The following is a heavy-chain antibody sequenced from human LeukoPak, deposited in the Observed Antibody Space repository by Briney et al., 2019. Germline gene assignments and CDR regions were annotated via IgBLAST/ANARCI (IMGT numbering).Heavy chain of an antibody. CDR1: GGSISSSSYY. CDR2: IYYIGST. CDR3: ARLPLVSPGCDY. V-gene: IGHV4-39*02. D-gene: IGHD2-2*01. J-gene: IGHJ4*02. Sequence: PSETLSLTCTVSGGSISSSSYYWGWIRQPPGKGLEWIGNIYYIGSTYYNPSLKSRVTISVDTSKNHFSLKLSSVTAADTAVYYCARLPLVSPGCDYWGKGTLVTVSS.